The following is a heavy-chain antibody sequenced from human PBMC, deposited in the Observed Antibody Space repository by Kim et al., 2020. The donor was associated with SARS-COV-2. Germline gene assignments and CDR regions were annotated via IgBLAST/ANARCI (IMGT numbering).Heavy chain of an antibody. D-gene: IGHD1-26*01. CDR2: ISGSGAPT. CDR1: GFTCNNYA. J-gene: IGHJ4*01. V-gene: IGHV3-23*01. Sequence: GGSLRLSCAASGFTCNNYAMSWVRQAPGKGLEWVSTISGSGAPTYYADSVKGRFTISRDDSKNTLHLQMNSLRAEDTAVYYCAKASSRGAYLTYSDYWG. CDR3: AKASSRGAYLTYSDY.